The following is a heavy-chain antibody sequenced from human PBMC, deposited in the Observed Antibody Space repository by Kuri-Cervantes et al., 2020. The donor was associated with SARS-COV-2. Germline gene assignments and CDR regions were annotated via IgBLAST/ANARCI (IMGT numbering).Heavy chain of an antibody. Sequence: GGSLRLSCAASGFTFSSYWMHWVRQAPGKGLVWVSRINSDGSSTSYADSVKGRFTISRDNAKNTLYLQMNGLRAEDTAVYYCASLSNLEWLPPWGQGTLVTVSS. D-gene: IGHD3-3*01. CDR2: INSDGSST. J-gene: IGHJ5*02. CDR1: GFTFSSYW. V-gene: IGHV3-74*01. CDR3: ASLSNLEWLPP.